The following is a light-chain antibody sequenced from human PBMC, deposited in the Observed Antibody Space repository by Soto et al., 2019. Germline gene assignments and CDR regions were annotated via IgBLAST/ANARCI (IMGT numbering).Light chain of an antibody. Sequence: QSVLTQPASVSGSPGQSITISCTGTSSDIGGYDYVSWYQQHPGKAPRLLIYDVSNRPSGISNRFSGSKSGNTASLTISGLQAEDEADYYCCSHMTSSSPNFAFGRGTKVTVL. CDR3: CSHMTSSSPNFA. V-gene: IGLV2-14*01. CDR1: SSDIGGYDY. CDR2: DVS. J-gene: IGLJ1*01.